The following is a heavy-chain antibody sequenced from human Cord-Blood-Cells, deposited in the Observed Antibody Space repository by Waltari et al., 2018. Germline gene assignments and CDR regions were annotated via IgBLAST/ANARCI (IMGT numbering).Heavy chain of an antibody. D-gene: IGHD6-6*01. CDR1: GGSISSYY. Sequence: QVQLQESGPGLVKPSETLSLTCTVSGGSISSYYWSWIRQPPGKGLEWIGYIYYSGSTNYNPSLKSRVTISVDTSKNQFSLKLSSVTAADTAVYYCARDDGSSLGWYFDLWGRGTLVTVSS. CDR2: IYYSGST. V-gene: IGHV4-59*01. J-gene: IGHJ2*01. CDR3: ARDDGSSLGWYFDL.